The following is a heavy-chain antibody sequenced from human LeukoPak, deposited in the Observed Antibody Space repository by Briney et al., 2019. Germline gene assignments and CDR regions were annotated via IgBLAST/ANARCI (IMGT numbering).Heavy chain of an antibody. CDR2: IYSGGST. J-gene: IGHJ5*02. V-gene: IGHV3-66*01. CDR1: GFTVSSNY. CDR3: ARDLHRSYGPGSYWT. D-gene: IGHD3-10*01. Sequence: GGSLRLSCAASGFTVSSNYMSWVRQAPGKGLEWVSVIYSGGSTYYADSVKGRFTISRDNSKNTLYLQMNSLRAEDTAVYYCARDLHRSYGPGSYWTWGQGTLVTVSS.